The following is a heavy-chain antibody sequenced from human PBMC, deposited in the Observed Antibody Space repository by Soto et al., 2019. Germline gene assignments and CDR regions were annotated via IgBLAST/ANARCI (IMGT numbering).Heavy chain of an antibody. J-gene: IGHJ6*02. Sequence: GGSLRLSSTASGFNFINAWMNWVRQAPGKGLEWVGRIKSKTDGGTTDYAAPVKGRFTISRDDSKNTLYLQMNSLKTEDTAVYYCTTESVTYYDSSGYSRLGYYYYYYGMDVWGQGTTVTVSS. V-gene: IGHV3-15*07. CDR1: GFNFINAW. CDR3: TTESVTYYDSSGYSRLGYYYYYYGMDV. D-gene: IGHD3-22*01. CDR2: IKSKTDGGTT.